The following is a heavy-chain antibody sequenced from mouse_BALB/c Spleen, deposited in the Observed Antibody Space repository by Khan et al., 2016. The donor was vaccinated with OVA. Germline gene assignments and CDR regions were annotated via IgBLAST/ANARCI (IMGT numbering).Heavy chain of an antibody. CDR3: ASNWARGYYFDY. V-gene: IGHV3-2*02. CDR2: ISYSGST. D-gene: IGHD4-1*01. Sequence: EVQLVESGPGLVKPSQSLSLTCTVTGYSITSDYAWNWIRQFPGNKLEWMGYISYSGSTSYNPSLKSRISITRDTSKNQFFLQLNSVTTEDTATYDCASNWARGYYFDYWGQGTTLTVSS. J-gene: IGHJ2*01. CDR1: GYSITSDYA.